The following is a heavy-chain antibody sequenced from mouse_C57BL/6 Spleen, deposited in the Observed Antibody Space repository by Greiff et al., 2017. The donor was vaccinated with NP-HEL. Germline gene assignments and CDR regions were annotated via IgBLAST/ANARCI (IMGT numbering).Heavy chain of an antibody. J-gene: IGHJ1*03. CDR2: INPGSGGT. V-gene: IGHV1-54*01. CDR3: ARDADYGSSYWDFEV. D-gene: IGHD1-1*01. Sequence: VQLQQSGAELVRPGTSVKVSCKASGYAFTNYLIEWVKQRPGQGLEWIGVINPGSGGTNYNEKFKGKATLTADKSSSTAYMQLSSLTSEDSAVYFCARDADYGSSYWDFEVWGTGTTVTVSS. CDR1: GYAFTNYL.